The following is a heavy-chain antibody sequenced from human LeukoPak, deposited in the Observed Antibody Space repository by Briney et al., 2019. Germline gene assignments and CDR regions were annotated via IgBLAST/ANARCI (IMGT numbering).Heavy chain of an antibody. Sequence: SETLSLTCTVSGGSISSYYWSWIRQPPGKGLGWIGYIYYSGSTNYNPSLKSRVTISIDTSKNQFSLKLSSVTAADTAVYYCARSGSYRYFLDYWGQGTLVTVSS. CDR1: GGSISSYY. V-gene: IGHV4-59*01. D-gene: IGHD3-16*02. J-gene: IGHJ4*02. CDR2: IYYSGST. CDR3: ARSGSYRYFLDY.